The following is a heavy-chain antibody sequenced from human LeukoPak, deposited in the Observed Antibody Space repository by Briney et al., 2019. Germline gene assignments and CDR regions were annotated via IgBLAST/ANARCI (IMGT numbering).Heavy chain of an antibody. CDR2: ISSDGTNK. CDR3: AKDGLNYFDY. CDR1: KFTFSSYD. V-gene: IGHV3-30*04. Sequence: PGGSLRLSCAASKFTFSSYDMHWVRRTPGKGLEWVALISSDGTNKYYADSVKGRFTISRDNSKNTLYLQMNRLSAEDTAVYYCAKDGLNYFDYWGQGTLVTVS. D-gene: IGHD4-17*01. J-gene: IGHJ4*02.